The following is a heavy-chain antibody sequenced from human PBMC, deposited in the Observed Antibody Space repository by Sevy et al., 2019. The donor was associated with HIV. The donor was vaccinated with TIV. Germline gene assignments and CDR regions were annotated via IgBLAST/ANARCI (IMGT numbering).Heavy chain of an antibody. V-gene: IGHV3-20*01. J-gene: IGHJ3*02. D-gene: IGHD2-8*02. CDR2: INWNGDST. CDR3: ARRKSTVITGNAFDI. CDR1: GFTFDDDG. Sequence: GGSLRLSCAASGFTFDDDGMSWVRQVPGKGLEWVSNINWNGDSTGYGDSVKGRFTISRDNAKNSLYLQMNSLRAEDTALYHCARRKSTVITGNAFDIWGQGTMVTVSS.